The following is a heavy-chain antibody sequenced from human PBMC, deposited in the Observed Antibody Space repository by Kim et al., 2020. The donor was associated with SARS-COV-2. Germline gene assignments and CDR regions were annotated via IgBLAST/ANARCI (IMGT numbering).Heavy chain of an antibody. D-gene: IGHD3-9*01. CDR3: ARRAGYYDILTGYYYNWFAP. CDR2: IKQDGSEK. V-gene: IGHV3-7*01. Sequence: GGSLRLSCAASGFTFSSYWMSWVRQAPGKGLEWVANIKQDGSEKYYVDSVKGRFTISRDNAKNSLYLQMNSLRAEDTAVYYCARRAGYYDILTGYYYNWFAPWGQGTLVTVSS. J-gene: IGHJ5*02. CDR1: GFTFSSYW.